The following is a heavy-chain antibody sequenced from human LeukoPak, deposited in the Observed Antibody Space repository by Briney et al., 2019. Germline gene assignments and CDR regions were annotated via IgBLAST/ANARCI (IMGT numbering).Heavy chain of an antibody. Sequence: PGGSLRLSCAASGLTLSDYYMSWIRQAPGKGLEWVSYISSSGSTVDYADSVKGRFTISRDNAKNSLYLQMSSLRAEDTAVYYCARRRDFFDYWGQGTLVTVSS. CDR2: ISSSGSTV. V-gene: IGHV3-11*01. CDR1: GLTLSDYY. CDR3: ARRRDFFDY. J-gene: IGHJ4*02.